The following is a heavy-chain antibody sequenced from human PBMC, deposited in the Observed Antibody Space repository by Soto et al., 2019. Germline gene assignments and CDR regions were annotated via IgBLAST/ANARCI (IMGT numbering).Heavy chain of an antibody. J-gene: IGHJ4*02. D-gene: IGHD2-2*01. CDR2: IYYSGST. CDR3: ARRYASCFDY. Sequence: QVQLQESGPGLVKPSETLSLTCTVSGGSISSYYWSWIRQPPGKGLEWIGYIYYSGSTNYKPSRKSRVTISVDTSKNQFSLKLSSVTAADTAVYYCARRYASCFDYWGQGTLVTVSS. V-gene: IGHV4-59*08. CDR1: GGSISSYY.